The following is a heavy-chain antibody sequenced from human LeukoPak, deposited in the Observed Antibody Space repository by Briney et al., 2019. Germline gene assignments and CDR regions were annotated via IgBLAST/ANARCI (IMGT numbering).Heavy chain of an antibody. CDR1: GYTFTGYY. J-gene: IGHJ6*02. D-gene: IGHD6-25*01. CDR3: ARVGGPDYYYYGMDV. V-gene: IGHV1-2*02. Sequence: ASVKVSCKASGYTFTGYYMHWVRQAPGQGLEWMGWINPNSGGTNYAQKFQGRVTMTRDTSISTAYMELSRLRSDDTAVYYCARVGGPDYYYYGMDVWGQGTTVTASS. CDR2: INPNSGGT.